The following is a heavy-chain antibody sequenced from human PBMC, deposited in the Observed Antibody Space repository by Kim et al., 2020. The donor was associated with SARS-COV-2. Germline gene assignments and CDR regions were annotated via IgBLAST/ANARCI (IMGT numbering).Heavy chain of an antibody. CDR1: GFSLSTSGVG. V-gene: IGHV2-5*02. D-gene: IGHD3-22*01. CDR3: AHSTYYYDSSGSVSFDY. J-gene: IGHJ4*02. Sequence: SGPTLVKPTQTLTLTCTFSGFSLSTSGVGVGWIRQPPGKALEWLALIYWDDDKRYSPSLKSRLTITKDTSKNQVVLTMTNMDPVDTATYYCAHSTYYYDSSGSVSFDYWGQGTLVTVSS. CDR2: IYWDDDK.